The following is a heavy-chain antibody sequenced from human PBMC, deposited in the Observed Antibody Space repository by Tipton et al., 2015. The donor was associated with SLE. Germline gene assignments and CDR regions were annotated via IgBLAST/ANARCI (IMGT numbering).Heavy chain of an antibody. CDR3: ARQSTRTEYDTWGWFDP. V-gene: IGHV4-59*08. Sequence: TLSLTCTVSGGSLSSYYWSWFRQSPGKGLEWIAYIYYSASTNYNPSLKSRVTISVDASKTHVSLRLDSVTAADTAVYYCARQSTRTEYDTWGWFDPWGQGTLVTVSS. D-gene: IGHD3-22*01. CDR1: GGSLSSYY. J-gene: IGHJ5*02. CDR2: IYYSAST.